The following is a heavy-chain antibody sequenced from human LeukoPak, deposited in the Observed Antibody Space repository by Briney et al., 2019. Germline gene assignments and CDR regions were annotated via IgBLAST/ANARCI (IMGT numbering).Heavy chain of an antibody. CDR1: GFTVSINY. CDR3: ASGSGSYRTPHYYMDV. CDR2: IYSGGST. J-gene: IGHJ6*03. D-gene: IGHD3-10*01. V-gene: IGHV3-53*01. Sequence: GGSLRLSCAASGFTVSINYMSWVRQAPGKGLEWVSVIYSGGSTYYADSVKGRFTISRDNSKNTLYLQMNSLRAEDTAVYYCASGSGSYRTPHYYMDVWGTGTTVTVSS.